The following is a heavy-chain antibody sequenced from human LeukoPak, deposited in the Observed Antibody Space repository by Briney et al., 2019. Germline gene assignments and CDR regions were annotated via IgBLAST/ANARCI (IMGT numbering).Heavy chain of an antibody. CDR2: VNESGGT. J-gene: IGHJ5*02. D-gene: IGHD1-26*01. V-gene: IGHV4-34*01. CDR1: IDSFSNYH. CDR3: ARGQGATVPQVGKNLFDP. Sequence: SETLSLTCAVYIDSFSNYHWNWIRQTPAKGMEWIGEVNESGGTNINPSLRSRVILSVDTSKNQFSLKLISVTVADTAIYYCARGQGATVPQVGKNLFDPWGQGTRVTVSS.